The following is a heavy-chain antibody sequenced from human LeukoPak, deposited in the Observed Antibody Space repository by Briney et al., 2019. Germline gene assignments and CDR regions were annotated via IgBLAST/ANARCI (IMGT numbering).Heavy chain of an antibody. V-gene: IGHV1-2*02. CDR1: GYTFTGYY. CDR3: ARVGFLEWLLFVDY. CDR2: INPNSGGT. J-gene: IGHJ4*02. Sequence: ASVKVSCKASGYTFTGYYMHWVRQAPGQGLEWMGWINPNSGGTNYAQKFQGRVTMTRDTSISTAYMELSRLRSDDTAVYYCARVGFLEWLLFVDYWGQGTLVTVSS. D-gene: IGHD3-3*02.